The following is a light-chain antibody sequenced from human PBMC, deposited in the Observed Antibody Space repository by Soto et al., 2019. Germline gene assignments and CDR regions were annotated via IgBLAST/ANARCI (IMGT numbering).Light chain of an antibody. CDR2: DVS. V-gene: IGLV2-11*01. CDR1: SSDLGGYNF. CDR3: CSYAGSYTLL. J-gene: IGLJ3*02. Sequence: QSALTQPRSVSGSPGQSVTISCTGTSSDLGGYNFVSWYQQHPGKAPKLIVYDVSKRPSGVPDRFSGSKSGNTASLTISGLQAEDEADYYCCSYAGSYTLLFGGGTKVTVL.